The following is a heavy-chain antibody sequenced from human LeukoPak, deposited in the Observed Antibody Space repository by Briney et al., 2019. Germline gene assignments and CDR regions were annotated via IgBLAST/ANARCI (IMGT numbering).Heavy chain of an antibody. CDR3: AKPTTETTSYFFDY. J-gene: IGHJ4*02. D-gene: IGHD4-17*01. CDR2: ISYHTTDK. Sequence: GGSLRLSCAASGFTFSSYAMSWVRQAPGKGLEWVASISYHTTDKFYADSVKGRFTISRDNSLDTLYLQMNSLRVEDTAIYYCAKPTTETTSYFFDYWGQGTLVTVSS. V-gene: IGHV3-30*18. CDR1: GFTFSSYA.